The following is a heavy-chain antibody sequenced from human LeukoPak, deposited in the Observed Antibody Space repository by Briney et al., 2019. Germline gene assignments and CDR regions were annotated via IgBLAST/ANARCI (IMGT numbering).Heavy chain of an antibody. J-gene: IGHJ4*02. CDR2: IIPILGIA. V-gene: IGHV1-69*04. D-gene: IGHD5-18*01. Sequence: GSSVKVSCKASGGTFSSYAISWVRQAPGQGLEWMGRIIPILGIANYAQKFQGRVTITADKSTSTAYMELSSLRSEDTAVYYCARDMGIQPSHYWGQGTLVTVSS. CDR1: GGTFSSYA. CDR3: ARDMGIQPSHY.